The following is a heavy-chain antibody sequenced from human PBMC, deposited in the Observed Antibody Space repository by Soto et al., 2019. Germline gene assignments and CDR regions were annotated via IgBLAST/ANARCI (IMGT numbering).Heavy chain of an antibody. CDR3: ARGFTTYYDYIWGSYRNFDY. Sequence: ASVKGSCKASGGTLSGYTISWVRQAPGQGLEWMGRIIPNHGITNYAQKFQGRVTITTDKSTSTAYMELRSLRSDDTAVYYCARGFTTYYDYIWGSYRNFDYWGQGTLVTVSS. CDR1: GGTLSGYT. J-gene: IGHJ4*02. CDR2: IIPNHGIT. D-gene: IGHD3-16*02. V-gene: IGHV1-69*02.